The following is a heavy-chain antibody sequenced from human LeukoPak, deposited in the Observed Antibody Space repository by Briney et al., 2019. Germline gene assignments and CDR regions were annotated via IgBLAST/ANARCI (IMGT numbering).Heavy chain of an antibody. V-gene: IGHV4-59*01. Sequence: SETLSLTCTVSGGSISSYYWSWIRQPPGKGLEWIGYIYYSGSTNYNPSLKSRVTISVDTSKNQFSLKLSSVTAADTAVYYCARATTVTMDVWGKGTTVTVSS. CDR3: ARATTVTMDV. J-gene: IGHJ6*04. CDR1: GGSISSYY. CDR2: IYYSGST. D-gene: IGHD4-11*01.